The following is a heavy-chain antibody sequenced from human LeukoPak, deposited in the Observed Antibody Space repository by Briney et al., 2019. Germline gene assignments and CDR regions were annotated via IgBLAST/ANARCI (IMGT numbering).Heavy chain of an antibody. CDR3: ARASGGYYDSSGSFDY. V-gene: IGHV3-53*01. Sequence: PGGSLRLSCAASGLTFSSHWMHWVRQAPGKGLEWVSGIHSGDSTYYADSVKGRITISRDNSKNMLYLQMNSLRAEDTAVYHCARASGGYYDSSGSFDYWGQGTLVTVSS. CDR2: IHSGDST. CDR1: GLTFSSHW. J-gene: IGHJ4*02. D-gene: IGHD3-22*01.